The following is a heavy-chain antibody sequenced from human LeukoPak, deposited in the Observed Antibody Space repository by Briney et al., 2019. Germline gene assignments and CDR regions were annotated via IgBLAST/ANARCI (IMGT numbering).Heavy chain of an antibody. Sequence: GGSLRLSCAASGITLSNSAMSWVRQAPGKGLAWVSAISRSGDRTFYADSVKGRFTISRDSSIDTLFLQMNSLRAEDTAVYFCAKELRPNDYWGQGTLVTVSS. CDR3: AKELRPNDY. CDR1: GITLSNSA. J-gene: IGHJ4*02. CDR2: ISRSGDRT. D-gene: IGHD2-15*01. V-gene: IGHV3-23*01.